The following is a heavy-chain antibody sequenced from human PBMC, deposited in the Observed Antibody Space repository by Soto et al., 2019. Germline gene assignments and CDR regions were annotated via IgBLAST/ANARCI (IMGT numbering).Heavy chain of an antibody. CDR2: IKSKTAGGTT. D-gene: IGHD3-10*01. CDR1: GFIFSNAW. CDR3: STSCYINIITCHFDY. Sequence: PGGSLRLSCAASGFIFSNAWINWGRQAPGKGLEWVGRIKSKTAGGTTDYAAPVKGRFAISRDDSKNIVYMQMNSLKTEDTAVYDSSTSCYINIITCHFDYWGQGTLVTVSS. V-gene: IGHV3-15*07. J-gene: IGHJ4*02.